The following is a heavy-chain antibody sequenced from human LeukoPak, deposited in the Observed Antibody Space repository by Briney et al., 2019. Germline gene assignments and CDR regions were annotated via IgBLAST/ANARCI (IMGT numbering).Heavy chain of an antibody. J-gene: IGHJ4*02. CDR1: GYTFTGYY. CDR3: ARGLGYCSGGSCNDY. Sequence: GASVKVSCKASGYTFTGYYIHWVRQAPGQGLEWMGWINPNSGGTNYAQKFQGRVTMTRDTSISTAYMELSSLRSDGTAVYYCARGLGYCSGGSCNDYWGQGTLVTVSS. CDR2: INPNSGGT. V-gene: IGHV1-2*02. D-gene: IGHD2-15*01.